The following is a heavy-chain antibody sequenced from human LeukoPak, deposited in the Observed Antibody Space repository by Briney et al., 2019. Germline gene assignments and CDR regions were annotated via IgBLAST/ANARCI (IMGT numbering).Heavy chain of an antibody. D-gene: IGHD3-16*02. J-gene: IGHJ4*02. CDR1: GGSISSYY. Sequence: PSETLSLTCTVSGGSISSYYWSWIRQPPGKGLEWIGYIYYSGSTNYNPSLKSRVTISVDTSKNQFSLKLSSVTAADTAVYYCARHRATYVWGSYRKTASIFDYWGQGTLVTVSS. CDR2: IYYSGST. CDR3: ARHRATYVWGSYRKTASIFDY. V-gene: IGHV4-59*08.